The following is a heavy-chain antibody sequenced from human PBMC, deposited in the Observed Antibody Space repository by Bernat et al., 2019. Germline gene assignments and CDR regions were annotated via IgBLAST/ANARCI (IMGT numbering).Heavy chain of an antibody. CDR3: AKGRLAGYSSGEFDY. CDR1: GFTFSSFA. CDR2: ISGTGVST. D-gene: IGHD3-9*01. Sequence: EVQLFESGGGLVQPGGSLRLSCAASGFTFSSFAMTWVRQAPGRGLEWVSAISGTGVSTYYADSVKGRFTISRDNSKSTLYLQMNSLRAEDTAVYYCAKGRLAGYSSGEFDYWGQGTLVPVSS. V-gene: IGHV3-23*01. J-gene: IGHJ4*02.